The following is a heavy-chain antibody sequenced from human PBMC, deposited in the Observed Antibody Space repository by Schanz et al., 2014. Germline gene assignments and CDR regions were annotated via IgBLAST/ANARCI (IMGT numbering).Heavy chain of an antibody. J-gene: IGHJ4*02. CDR3: AKQIHYDILTVTRN. CDR1: GFTFSTYA. D-gene: IGHD3-9*01. V-gene: IGHV3-33*08. CDR2: IWSDGSGK. Sequence: VQLVESGGGLVQPGGSLRLSCGGSGFTFSTYAMSWVRQAPGKGLEWVAVIWSDGSGKYYADSVKGRFTISRDSPKNTLYLQMNSLRAEDTAVYYCAKQIHYDILTVTRNWGQGTLVTVSS.